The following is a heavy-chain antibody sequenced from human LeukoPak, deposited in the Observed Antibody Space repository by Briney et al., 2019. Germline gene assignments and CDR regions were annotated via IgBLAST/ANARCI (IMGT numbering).Heavy chain of an antibody. J-gene: IGHJ5*02. CDR3: ARGAYTSSRFDP. CDR1: GGSTSSGTYY. D-gene: IGHD6-6*01. CDR2: IYYSGST. V-gene: IGHV4-39*01. Sequence: PSETLSLTCTVSGGSTSSGTYYWGWIRQPPGKGLEWIGSIYYSGSTYYTPSPKSRVTISVDTSRNQFSLKLSSVTAADTAMYYCARGAYTSSRFDPWGQGTLVTVSS.